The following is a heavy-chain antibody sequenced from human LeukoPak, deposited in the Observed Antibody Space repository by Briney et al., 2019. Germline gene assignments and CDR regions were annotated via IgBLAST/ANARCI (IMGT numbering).Heavy chain of an antibody. Sequence: ASVKVSCKASGYTFTSYGISWVRQAPGQGLEWMGWISGYNGNTNYAQNLQGRVTMTTDTSTSTVYMELRSLRSDDTAVYYCARDRYYYGSGSYYHFDYWGQGTLVTVSS. CDR1: GYTFTSYG. CDR3: ARDRYYYGSGSYYHFDY. J-gene: IGHJ4*02. V-gene: IGHV1-18*01. D-gene: IGHD3-10*01. CDR2: ISGYNGNT.